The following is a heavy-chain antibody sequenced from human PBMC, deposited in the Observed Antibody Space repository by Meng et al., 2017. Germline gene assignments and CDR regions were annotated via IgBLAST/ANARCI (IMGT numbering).Heavy chain of an antibody. CDR2: TDYRSKWYN. D-gene: IGHD2-8*02. CDR1: GDSVSSNMAA. J-gene: IGHJ4*02. CDR3: ARGVVYAISYFDY. Sequence: HVQLQQSGPGPLTPSQPLPLTGAISGDSVSSNMAALNCIRQSPSRGLEWLGRTDYRSKWYNDYAVSVKSRITINPDTIKNQFSLQLNSVTPEDTAVYYCARGVVYAISYFDYWGQGTLVTVSS. V-gene: IGHV6-1*01.